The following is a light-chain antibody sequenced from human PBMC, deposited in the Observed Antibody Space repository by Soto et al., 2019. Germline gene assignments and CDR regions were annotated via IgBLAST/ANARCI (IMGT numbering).Light chain of an antibody. CDR3: QQYNNWLT. CDR1: QSVQSN. CDR2: DAS. Sequence: EIVLTRSPATLSVSPGERGTLSCRASQSVQSNLAWYQQKPGQAPRLLIYDASTRATGIPARFSGSGSGTEFTLTISSLQSEDFAVYYCQQYNNWLTFGGGTKVDI. J-gene: IGKJ4*01. V-gene: IGKV3-15*01.